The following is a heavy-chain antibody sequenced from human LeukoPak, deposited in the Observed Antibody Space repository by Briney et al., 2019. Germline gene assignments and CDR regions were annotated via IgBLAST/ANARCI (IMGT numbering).Heavy chain of an antibody. D-gene: IGHD3-22*01. J-gene: IGHJ4*02. V-gene: IGHV1-69*04. CDR2: IIPILGIA. Sequence: ASVKVSCKASGGTFSSYAISWVRQAPGQGLEWMGRIIPILGIANYAQKFQGRVTITADKSTSTAYMELSSLRSEDTAVYYCARPDSSGSFFESFDYWGQGALVTVSS. CDR3: ARPDSSGSFFESFDY. CDR1: GGTFSSYA.